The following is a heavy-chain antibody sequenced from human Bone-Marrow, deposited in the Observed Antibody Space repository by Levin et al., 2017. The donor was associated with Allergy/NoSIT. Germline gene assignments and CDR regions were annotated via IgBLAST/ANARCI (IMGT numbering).Heavy chain of an antibody. D-gene: IGHD2/OR15-2a*01. V-gene: IGHV1-8*01. CDR3: TRGLKKHYPPPLSIWFDP. J-gene: IGHJ5*02. Sequence: AASVKVSCKASGYTFTSYDINWVRQATGQGLEWMGWMNPNSGNTGYAQKFQGRVTMTRNTSISTAYLEVSSLTFEDTAVYYCTRGLKKHYPPPLSIWFDPWGQGTLVTVSS. CDR1: GYTFTSYD. CDR2: MNPNSGNT.